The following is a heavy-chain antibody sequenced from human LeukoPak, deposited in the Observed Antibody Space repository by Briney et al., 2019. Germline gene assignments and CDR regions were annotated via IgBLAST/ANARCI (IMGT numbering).Heavy chain of an antibody. CDR1: GFNFNNYG. J-gene: IGHJ6*03. D-gene: IGHD6-25*01. Sequence: GGSLRLSCVGSGFNFNNYGMHWVRQAPGKGLEWVAVIVYDGTDKYYAESVKGRFTISRDNAKNSLYLQMNSLRADDTAVYYCARFAAGGSYYYYMDVWGKGTTVTVSS. V-gene: IGHV3-33*08. CDR2: IVYDGTDK. CDR3: ARFAAGGSYYYYMDV.